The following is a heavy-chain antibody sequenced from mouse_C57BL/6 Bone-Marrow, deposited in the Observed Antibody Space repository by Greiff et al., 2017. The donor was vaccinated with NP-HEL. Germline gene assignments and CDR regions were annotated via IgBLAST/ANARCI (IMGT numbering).Heavy chain of an antibody. Sequence: EVKVVESGGGLVQPGGSLSLSCAASGFTFTDYYMSWVRQPPGKALEWLGFIRNKVNGYTTEHSVSVKGLFTISRDNSQSIIYLHMNDLRADDRTTYYCARSIYYDYADDPVYAMDYWGQGTSVTVSS. CDR2: IRNKVNGYTT. J-gene: IGHJ4*01. V-gene: IGHV7-3*01. D-gene: IGHD2-4*01. CDR1: GFTFTDYY. CDR3: ARSIYYDYADDPVYAMDY.